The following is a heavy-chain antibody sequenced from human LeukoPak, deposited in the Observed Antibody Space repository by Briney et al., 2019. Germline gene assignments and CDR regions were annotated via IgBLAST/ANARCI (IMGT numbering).Heavy chain of an antibody. CDR1: GFAFSSYA. CDR3: ARDSYDFWSGYYSY. J-gene: IGHJ4*02. Sequence: GGSLRLSCAASGFAFSSYAMHWVRQAPGKGLEWLAVVSAHGVDKFYADSVKGRFTISRDNAKNSLYLQMNSLRAEDTAVYYCARDSYDFWSGYYSYWGQGTLVTVSS. V-gene: IGHV3-30*04. D-gene: IGHD3-3*01. CDR2: VSAHGVDK.